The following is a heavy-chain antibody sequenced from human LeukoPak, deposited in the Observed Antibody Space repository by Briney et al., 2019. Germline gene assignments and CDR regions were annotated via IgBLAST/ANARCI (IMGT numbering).Heavy chain of an antibody. D-gene: IGHD2-8*01. CDR2: IKQDGSEK. CDR1: GFTFSSNW. J-gene: IGHJ4*02. Sequence: QAGGSLRLSCAASGFTFSSNWMSCVRQAPGKGLEWVANIKQDGSEKYYVDSVKGRFTISRDNAKNSLYLQMNSLRAEDTAVYYCARESPDIVLMVYALYYFDYWGQGTLVTVSS. CDR3: ARESPDIVLMVYALYYFDY. V-gene: IGHV3-7*01.